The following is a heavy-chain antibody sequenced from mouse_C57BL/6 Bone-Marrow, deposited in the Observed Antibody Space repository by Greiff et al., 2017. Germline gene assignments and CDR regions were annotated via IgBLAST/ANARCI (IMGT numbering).Heavy chain of an antibody. V-gene: IGHV1-64*01. CDR3: ASPYYYGSSFDV. D-gene: IGHD1-1*01. Sequence: VQLQQPGAELVKPGASVKLSCKASGYTFTSYWMHWVKQRPGQGLEWIGMIHPNSGSTNYNEKFKSKATLTVDKSSSTAYMQLSSLTSEDSAVYYGASPYYYGSSFDVWGTGTTVTVSS. CDR1: GYTFTSYW. J-gene: IGHJ1*03. CDR2: IHPNSGST.